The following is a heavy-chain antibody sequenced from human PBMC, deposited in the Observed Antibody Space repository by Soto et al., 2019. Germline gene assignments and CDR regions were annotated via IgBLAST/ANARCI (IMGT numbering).Heavy chain of an antibody. Sequence: ASVKVSCKASGYSFTNYYMHWVRQAPGQGLEWMGWISAYNGNTNYAQKLQGRVTMTTDTSTSTAYMELRSLRSDDTAVYYCARDRIALFDPWGQGTLVTVSS. CDR3: ARDRIALFDP. CDR1: GYSFTNYY. D-gene: IGHD2-15*01. V-gene: IGHV1-18*04. CDR2: ISAYNGNT. J-gene: IGHJ5*02.